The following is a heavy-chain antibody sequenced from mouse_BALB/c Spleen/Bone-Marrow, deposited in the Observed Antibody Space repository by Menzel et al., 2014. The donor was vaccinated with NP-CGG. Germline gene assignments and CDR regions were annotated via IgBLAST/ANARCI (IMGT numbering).Heavy chain of an antibody. J-gene: IGHJ2*01. CDR1: GYSFTSYY. CDR2: IFPGSDNT. CDR3: ARDWDEYYFDY. D-gene: IGHD4-1*01. Sequence: QVQLQQPGPELVKPGASVKMSCKASGYSFTSYYIHWVKQRPGQGLEWIGWIFPGSDNTKYNEKFKGKATLTADTSSSTAHMHLSSLTSEDSAVYFCARDWDEYYFDYWGQGTTLTVSS. V-gene: IGHV1-66*01.